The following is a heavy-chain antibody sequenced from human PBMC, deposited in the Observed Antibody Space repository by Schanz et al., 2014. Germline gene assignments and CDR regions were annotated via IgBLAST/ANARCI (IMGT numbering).Heavy chain of an antibody. CDR1: AFALNNYD. CDR3: AREGERKGMLPYYFDY. V-gene: IGHV3-23*01. D-gene: IGHD3-10*01. CDR2: IRGSGGST. J-gene: IGHJ4*02. Sequence: DVQLLESGGGLVQPGGSLRLSCAASAFALNNYDMTWVRQAPGKGLEWVSCIRGSGGSTLYADSVQGRFTISRDNAKNSLYLQMNSLRDEDTAVYYCAREGERKGMLPYYFDYWGQGALVTVSS.